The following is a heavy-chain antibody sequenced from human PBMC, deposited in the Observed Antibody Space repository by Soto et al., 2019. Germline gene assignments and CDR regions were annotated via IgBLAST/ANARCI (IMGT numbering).Heavy chain of an antibody. D-gene: IGHD5-18*01. CDR3: ARGGGYGYLYSYNWFDP. V-gene: IGHV4-59*01. J-gene: IGHJ5*02. Sequence: PSETLSLTCTVSGGSISSYYWGWIRQPPGKGLEWMGYIDYSGTTNYSPSLRSRVTISVDTSKNQFSLNPSSVTAADTAVYYCARGGGYGYLYSYNWFDPWGQGTLVTVS. CDR2: IDYSGTT. CDR1: GGSISSYY.